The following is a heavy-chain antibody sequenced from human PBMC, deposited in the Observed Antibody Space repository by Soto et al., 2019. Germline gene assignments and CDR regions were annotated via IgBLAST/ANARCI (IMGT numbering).Heavy chain of an antibody. CDR2: IYYSGST. V-gene: IGHV4-38-2*01. CDR1: MYSVTSYNW. D-gene: IGHD3-10*01. J-gene: IGHJ6*02. Sequence: SETLSLTCAVSMYSVTSYNWWSWIRQPPGKGLEWIGSIYYSGSTYYNPSLKSRVTISVDTSKNQFSLKLSSVTAADTAVYYCARHYYGSGSYYRLYHYYGMDVWGQGTTVTVSS. CDR3: ARHYYGSGSYYRLYHYYGMDV.